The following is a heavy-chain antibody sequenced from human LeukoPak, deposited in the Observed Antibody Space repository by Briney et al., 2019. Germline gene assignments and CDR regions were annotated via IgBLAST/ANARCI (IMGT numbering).Heavy chain of an antibody. CDR3: ARVPYDSSGYYYFYYFDY. Sequence: GGSLRLSCAAPGFTFSSYWMHWVRQAPGKGRVWVSRINSYSSLTSYADSVNRQFTISIDNANNPLYLQMNSLRADDTAVYYCARVPYDSSGYYYFYYFDYWGQGTLVTVSS. V-gene: IGHV3-74*01. D-gene: IGHD3-22*01. J-gene: IGHJ4*02. CDR2: INSYSSLT. CDR1: GFTFSSYW.